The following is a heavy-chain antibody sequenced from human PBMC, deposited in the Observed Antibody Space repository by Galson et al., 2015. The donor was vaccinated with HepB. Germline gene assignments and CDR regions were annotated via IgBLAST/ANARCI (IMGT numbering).Heavy chain of an antibody. CDR2: IIPIVGLA. J-gene: IGHJ4*02. D-gene: IGHD6-13*01. V-gene: IGHV1-69*04. CDR1: GDTFSSTG. CDR3: AKSSPSSWPSFDS. Sequence: SVKVSCKASGDTFSSTGISWVRQAPGQGLEWMGRIIPIVGLAKYGQNFQVRVTITADTSTNTGYMELSSLRAEDTAIYYCAKSSPSSWPSFDSWGQGTLVTVSS.